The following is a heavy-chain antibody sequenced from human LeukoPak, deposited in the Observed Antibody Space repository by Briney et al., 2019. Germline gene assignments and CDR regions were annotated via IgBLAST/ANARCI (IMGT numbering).Heavy chain of an antibody. CDR3: ARGGDYYPFDY. J-gene: IGHJ4*02. CDR1: GGSISSYY. D-gene: IGHD2-21*01. V-gene: IGHV4-59*01. CDR2: IYYSGST. Sequence: PSETLSLTCTVSGGSISSYYWSWIRQPPGKGLEWIGYIYYSGSTNYNPSLKSRVTISVDTSKNQFSLKLSSVTAADTAVYYCARGGDYYPFDYWGQGTLVTVSS.